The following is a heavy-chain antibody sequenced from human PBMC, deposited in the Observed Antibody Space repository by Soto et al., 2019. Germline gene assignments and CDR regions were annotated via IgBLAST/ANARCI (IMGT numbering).Heavy chain of an antibody. CDR3: TKERGPLLWRIDS. D-gene: IGHD3-10*01. CDR1: AYSIGSAYY. CDR2: VYHSGGT. V-gene: IGHV4-38-2*02. J-gene: IGHJ4*02. Sequence: SETLSLTCTLSAYSIGSAYYWGWIRQPPGKGLEWIGNVYHSGGTYYNPSLKSRVTISMDTSKNQFSLNLTSVTAADTAVYYCTKERGPLLWRIDSWGQGTLVTVSS.